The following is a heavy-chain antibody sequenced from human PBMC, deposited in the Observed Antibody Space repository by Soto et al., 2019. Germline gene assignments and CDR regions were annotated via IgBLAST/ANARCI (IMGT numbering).Heavy chain of an antibody. J-gene: IGHJ3*01. CDR1: GFSLRTSGEA. Sequence: QITLKESGPTVEKPTQTLTLTCTFSGFSLRTSGEAVGWIRQPPGRALEWLALIYWADDERYSPSLKSKLTITKDSSKNHVVPTMTNMDPVDTGTYFCAHRRGYGPSAFDLWGQGTMVTVSS. V-gene: IGHV2-5*02. CDR3: AHRRGYGPSAFDL. CDR2: IYWADDE. D-gene: IGHD5-12*01.